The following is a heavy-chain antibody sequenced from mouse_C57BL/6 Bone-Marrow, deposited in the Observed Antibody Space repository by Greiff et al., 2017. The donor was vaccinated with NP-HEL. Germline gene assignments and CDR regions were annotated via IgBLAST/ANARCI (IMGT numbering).Heavy chain of an antibody. V-gene: IGHV1-81*01. CDR1: GYTFTSYG. D-gene: IGHD2-2*01. CDR3: AKSVYYGDDGAY. Sequence: QVQLKQSGAELARPGASVKLSCKASGYTFTSYGISWVKQRTGQGLEWIGEIYPRSGNTYYNEKFKGKATLTADKSSSTAYMELRSLTSEDSAVYFCAKSVYYGDDGAYWGQGTLVTVSA. CDR2: IYPRSGNT. J-gene: IGHJ3*01.